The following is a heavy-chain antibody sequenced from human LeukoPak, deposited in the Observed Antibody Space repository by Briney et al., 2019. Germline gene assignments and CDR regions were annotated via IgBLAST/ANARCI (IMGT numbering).Heavy chain of an antibody. CDR2: IYYSGST. CDR1: GGSISSGDYY. CDR3: ARGDPYYFEY. V-gene: IGHV4-30-4*01. J-gene: IGHJ4*02. Sequence: SETLSLTCTVSGGSISSGDYYWSWIRHPPGKRMEWFGYIYYSGSTYYNPSLKSRVTISVDTSKNQFSLKLSSVTAADTAVYYCARGDPYYFEYWGQGTLVTVSS.